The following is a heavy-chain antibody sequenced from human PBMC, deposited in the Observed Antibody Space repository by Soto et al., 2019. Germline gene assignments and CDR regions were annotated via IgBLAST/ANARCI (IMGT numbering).Heavy chain of an antibody. CDR3: ASGDYDFWSGPGGAMDV. CDR1: GGTFSSYA. J-gene: IGHJ6*02. Sequence: QVQLVQSGAEVKKPGSSVKVSCKASGGTFSSYAISWVRQAPGQGLEWMGGIIPIFGTANYAQKFQGRVTIPADESTSPACMELSRPRSADTAVYYCASGDYDFWSGPGGAMDVWGQGTTVPVSS. D-gene: IGHD3-3*01. V-gene: IGHV1-69*12. CDR2: IIPIFGTA.